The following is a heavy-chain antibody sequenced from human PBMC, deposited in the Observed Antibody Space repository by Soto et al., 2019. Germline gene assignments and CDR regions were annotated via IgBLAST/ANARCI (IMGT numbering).Heavy chain of an antibody. J-gene: IGHJ4*02. D-gene: IGHD3-16*01. Sequence: EVQLVESGGGLVKPGGSLRLSCAASGFTFSSYSMNWVRQAPGKGLEWVSSISSSSSYIYYADSVKGRFTISRDNAKNSLYLQMNSLRAEDTAVYYCAREFFGGYLTLGYWGQGTLVTVSS. CDR1: GFTFSSYS. CDR3: AREFFGGYLTLGY. CDR2: ISSSSSYI. V-gene: IGHV3-21*01.